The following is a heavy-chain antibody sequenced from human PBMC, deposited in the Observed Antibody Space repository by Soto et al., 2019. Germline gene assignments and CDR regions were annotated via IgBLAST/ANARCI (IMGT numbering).Heavy chain of an antibody. CDR2: INPYNGNT. V-gene: IGHV1-18*01. CDR3: AREWFGIDY. J-gene: IGHJ4*02. Sequence: QVQLVQSGAEVKKPGASVKVSCKASGYTFTSYGISWVRQAPGQGLEWMGWINPYNGNTNYAQKLQGRGTMTTDTSTNTAYMELRSLSSDDTAVYYCAREWFGIDYWGQGTLVTVSS. D-gene: IGHD3-16*01. CDR1: GYTFTSYG.